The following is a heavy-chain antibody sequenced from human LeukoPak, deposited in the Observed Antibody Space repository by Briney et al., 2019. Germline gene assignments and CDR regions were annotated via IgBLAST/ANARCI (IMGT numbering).Heavy chain of an antibody. J-gene: IGHJ4*02. CDR2: INHSGST. CDR1: GGSFSGYY. V-gene: IGHV4-34*01. CDR3: ARGPQRVYYYDSSGYYTFDY. Sequence: PSETLSLTCAVYGGSFSGYYWSWIRQPPGKGLEWIGEINHSGSTNYNPSLKSRVTISVDTSKNQFSLKLSSVTAADTAVYYCARGPQRVYYYDSSGYYTFDYWGQGTLVTVSS. D-gene: IGHD3-22*01.